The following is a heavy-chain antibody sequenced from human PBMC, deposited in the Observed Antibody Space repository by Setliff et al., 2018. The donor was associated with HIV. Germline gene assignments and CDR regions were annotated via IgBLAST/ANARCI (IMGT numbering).Heavy chain of an antibody. D-gene: IGHD3-10*01. Sequence: SETLSLTCVVSGYSISSSYWWGWIRQPPGKGLEWIGWIGYIYKGGSTYYNPSLKSRVTMSEDTSKNQFSLKLRSVTAVDTAVYYCARSALWFGEADWYFDLWGRGTLVTVSS. CDR3: ARSALWFGEADWYFDL. CDR2: IYKGGST. V-gene: IGHV4-28*01. J-gene: IGHJ2*01. CDR1: GYSISSSYW.